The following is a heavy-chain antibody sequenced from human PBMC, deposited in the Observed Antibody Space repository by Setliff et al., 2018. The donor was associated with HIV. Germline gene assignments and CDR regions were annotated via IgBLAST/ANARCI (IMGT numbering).Heavy chain of an antibody. Sequence: SETLSLTCAVSGGSISNNNYYWGWIRQPPGKGLEWIGYIYFSGSTYYNPSLKSRVTISVETSKNQFSLKLSSVTAADTAVYYCARDTLKLEYSSSKYYYYMDVWGKGTTVTVSS. D-gene: IGHD6-6*01. J-gene: IGHJ6*03. CDR1: GGSISNNNYY. CDR3: ARDTLKLEYSSSKYYYYMDV. CDR2: IYFSGST. V-gene: IGHV4-31*11.